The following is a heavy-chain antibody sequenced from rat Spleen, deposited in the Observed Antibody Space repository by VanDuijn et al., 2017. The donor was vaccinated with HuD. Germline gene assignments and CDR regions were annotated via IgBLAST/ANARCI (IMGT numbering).Heavy chain of an antibody. CDR3: TTTSSVY. D-gene: IGHD1-2*01. V-gene: IGHV5-20*01. J-gene: IGHJ2*01. CDR1: GFTFSDYY. CDR2: ISSDGGST. Sequence: EVQLVESGGGLVQPGRSLKLSCAASGFTFSDYYMAWVRQAPTKGLEWVACISSDGGSTYYRDSVKGRFTISRDNAKSSLYLQMDSVRSEDTATYYCTTTSSVYWGQGVMVTVSS.